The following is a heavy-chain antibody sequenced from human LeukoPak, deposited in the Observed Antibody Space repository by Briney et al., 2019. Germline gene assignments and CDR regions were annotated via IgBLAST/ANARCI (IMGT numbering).Heavy chain of an antibody. V-gene: IGHV1-18*01. Sequence: GASVKVSCKASGYTFTSYGISWVRQAPGQGLEWMGWISAYNGNTNYAQKLQGRVTMTTDTSTSTAYMELRSLRSDDTAVYYCARVWRYGSGSYIPDYWGQGTLVTVSS. CDR3: ARVWRYGSGSYIPDY. CDR2: ISAYNGNT. CDR1: GYTFTSYG. J-gene: IGHJ4*02. D-gene: IGHD3-10*01.